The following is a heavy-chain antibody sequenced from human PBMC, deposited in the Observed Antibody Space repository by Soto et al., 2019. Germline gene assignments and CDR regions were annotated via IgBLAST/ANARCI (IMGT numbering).Heavy chain of an antibody. J-gene: IGHJ4*02. CDR2: INPNSGGT. V-gene: IGHV1-2*04. Sequence: ASVKVSCKASGYTFTGYYMDWVRQAPGQGLEWMGWINPNSGGTNYAQKFQGWVTMTRDTSISTAYMELSRLRSDDTAVYYCARRMYSSGWYYFDYWGQGTLVTVSS. CDR1: GYTFTGYY. D-gene: IGHD6-19*01. CDR3: ARRMYSSGWYYFDY.